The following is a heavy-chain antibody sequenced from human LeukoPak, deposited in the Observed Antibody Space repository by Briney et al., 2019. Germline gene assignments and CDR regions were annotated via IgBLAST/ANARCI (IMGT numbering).Heavy chain of an antibody. CDR3: AKVEGASKASVY. Sequence: QPGGSLRLSCAAAKFTFSSYAMSWVRQAPGKGLEWVSAISGSGASGGSTHYAGSVKGRFTISRDNSKNTLYLQMNSLRAEDTAVYYCAKVEGASKASVYWGQGALVTVSS. J-gene: IGHJ4*02. D-gene: IGHD1-1*01. CDR2: ISGSGASGGST. V-gene: IGHV3-23*01. CDR1: KFTFSSYA.